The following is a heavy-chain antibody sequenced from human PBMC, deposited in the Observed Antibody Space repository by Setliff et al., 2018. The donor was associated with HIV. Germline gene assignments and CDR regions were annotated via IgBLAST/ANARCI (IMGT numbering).Heavy chain of an antibody. CDR3: AGVYYYGSGSYNYPYYFDY. V-gene: IGHV1-69*13. CDR2: IIPIFGTA. Sequence: SSVKVSCKASGGTFSSYAISWVRQAPGQGLEWMGGIIPIFGTANYAQKFQGRVTITADESTSTAYMELSSLRSEDTYVYYCAGVYYYGSGSYNYPYYFDYWGQGTLVTVSS. D-gene: IGHD3-10*01. J-gene: IGHJ4*02. CDR1: GGTFSSYA.